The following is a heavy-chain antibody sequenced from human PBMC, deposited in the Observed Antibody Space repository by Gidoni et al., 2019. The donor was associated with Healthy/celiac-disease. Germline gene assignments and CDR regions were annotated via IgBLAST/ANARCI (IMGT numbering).Heavy chain of an antibody. V-gene: IGHV3-21*01. D-gene: IGHD3-16*01. CDR2: ISSSSSYI. CDR1: GFTFSSYS. Sequence: EVQLVESGGGLVKPGGSLRLSCAASGFTFSSYSMNWVRQAPGKGLEGVSSISSSSSYIYYADSVKVRFTISRDNAKNSLYLQMNSLRAEDTAVYYCARTGGSDLGGYYYYGMDVWGQGTTVTVSS. CDR3: ARTGGSDLGGYYYYGMDV. J-gene: IGHJ6*02.